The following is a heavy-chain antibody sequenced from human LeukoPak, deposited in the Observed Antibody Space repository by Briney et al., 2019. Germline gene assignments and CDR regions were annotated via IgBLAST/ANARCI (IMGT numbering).Heavy chain of an antibody. CDR1: GDSVSSNSAA. CDR2: TYYRSKWYN. Sequence: SQTLSLTCAISGDSVSSNSAAWNWIRQSPSRGLEWLGRTYYRSKWYNDYAVSVKSRITINPDTSKNQFSLQLNSVTPEDTAVYYCARGSQLRYFDWLLPTHDAFDIWGQGTMVTVSS. D-gene: IGHD3-9*01. CDR3: ARGSQLRYFDWLLPTHDAFDI. V-gene: IGHV6-1*01. J-gene: IGHJ3*02.